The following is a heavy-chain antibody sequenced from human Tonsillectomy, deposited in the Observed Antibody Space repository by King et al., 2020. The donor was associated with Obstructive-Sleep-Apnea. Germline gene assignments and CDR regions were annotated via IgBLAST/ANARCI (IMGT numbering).Heavy chain of an antibody. Sequence: FQLVQSGAEVKKPGASVKVSCKASGYTFTSYDINWVRQATGQGLEWMGWMNPNSGNTGYAQKFQGRVTMTRNTSISTAYMELSSLISEDTAGYYCARGLAVVTPDWFDPWGQGTLVTVSS. V-gene: IGHV1-8*01. J-gene: IGHJ5*02. CDR1: GYTFTSYD. CDR2: MNPNSGNT. CDR3: ARGLAVVTPDWFDP. D-gene: IGHD3-22*01.